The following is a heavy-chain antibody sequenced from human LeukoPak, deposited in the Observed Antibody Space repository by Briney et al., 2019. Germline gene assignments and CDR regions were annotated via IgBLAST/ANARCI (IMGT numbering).Heavy chain of an antibody. D-gene: IGHD3-22*01. V-gene: IGHV3-23*01. CDR1: GFTFSRLA. CDR3: ANRGGYDSGGYFFYYFDY. Sequence: GGSRRHSCAASGFTFSRLAMSWVRQAPGKGLEWVSVISGSGASTYYADSVKGRFTISRDNSKNTLYLQMNSLRAEDTAVYYCANRGGYDSGGYFFYYFDYWGQGTLVTVSS. CDR2: ISGSGAST. J-gene: IGHJ4*02.